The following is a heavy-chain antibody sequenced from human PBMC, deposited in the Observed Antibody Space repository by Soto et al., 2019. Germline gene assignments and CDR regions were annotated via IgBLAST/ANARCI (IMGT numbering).Heavy chain of an antibody. J-gene: IGHJ4*02. Sequence: EVQLVQSGGGLVQPGGSLRLSCAASGLTLSDHYMDWVRQTPGKGLEWIGRSRNKVIGYTTEYAASVKGRFTISRDDSKNSMYLQMNSLGPADPAVYYCARGAPPFDDWGQGTLVTVSS. V-gene: IGHV3-72*01. CDR2: SRNKVIGYTT. CDR1: GLTLSDHY. CDR3: ARGAPPFDD.